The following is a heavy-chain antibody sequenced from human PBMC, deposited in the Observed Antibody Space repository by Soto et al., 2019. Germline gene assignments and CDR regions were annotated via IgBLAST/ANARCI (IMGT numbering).Heavy chain of an antibody. CDR2: IYYSGST. Sequence: TETLSLTCTVSGGSISSSSYYWGWIRQPPGKGLEWIGSIYYSGSTYYNPSLKSRVTISVDTSKNQFSLKLSSVTAADTAVYYCAAGPRYYYYMDVWGKGTTVTVSS. CDR3: AAGPRYYYYMDV. V-gene: IGHV4-39*01. CDR1: GGSISSSSYY. D-gene: IGHD3-10*01. J-gene: IGHJ6*03.